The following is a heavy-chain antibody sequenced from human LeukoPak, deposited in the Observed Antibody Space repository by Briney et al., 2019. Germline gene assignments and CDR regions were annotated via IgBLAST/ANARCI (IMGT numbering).Heavy chain of an antibody. Sequence: GGSLRLSCAASGFTPSRYSMHWIRQAPGKGLEYVSAISSDGGRTYYANSVKGRSTISRDNSKNTLYLQMGSLRGEDMAVYYCARVGGDYFDYWGQGTLVTVSS. CDR1: GFTPSRYS. D-gene: IGHD3-10*01. V-gene: IGHV3-64*01. CDR2: ISSDGGRT. CDR3: ARVGGDYFDY. J-gene: IGHJ4*02.